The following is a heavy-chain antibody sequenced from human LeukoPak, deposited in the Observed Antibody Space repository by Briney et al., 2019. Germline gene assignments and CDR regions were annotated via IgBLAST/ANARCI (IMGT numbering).Heavy chain of an antibody. J-gene: IGHJ4*02. CDR2: ISGSGGST. CDR3: AKAGLLWFGELFSGY. Sequence: GSLRLSCAASGFTFSSYAMSWVRPAPGKGLEWVSAISGSGGSTYYADSVKGRFTISRDNSKNTLYLQMNSLRAEDTAVYYCAKAGLLWFGELFSGYWGQGTLVTVSS. V-gene: IGHV3-23*01. CDR1: GFTFSSYA. D-gene: IGHD3-10*01.